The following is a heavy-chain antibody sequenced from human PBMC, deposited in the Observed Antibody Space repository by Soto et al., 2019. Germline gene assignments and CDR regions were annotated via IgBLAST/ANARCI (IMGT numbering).Heavy chain of an antibody. CDR1: GGSISSYY. V-gene: IGHV4-59*08. CDR3: ARHNYGSGSTYFDY. D-gene: IGHD3-10*01. Sequence: PSETLSLTCTVSGGSISSYYWGWIRQPPGKGLEWIGYIYYSGSTNYNPSIKSRVTISVDTSKNQFSLKLNSMTAADTAVYYCARHNYGSGSTYFDYWGQGTLVTVSS. J-gene: IGHJ4*02. CDR2: IYYSGST.